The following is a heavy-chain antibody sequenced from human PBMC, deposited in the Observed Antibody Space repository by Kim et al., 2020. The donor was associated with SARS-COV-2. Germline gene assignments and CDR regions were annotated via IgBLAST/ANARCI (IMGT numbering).Heavy chain of an antibody. D-gene: IGHD2-15*01. CDR3: ARGYCSGGSCYPLDY. V-gene: IGHV3-30*01. J-gene: IGHJ4*02. Sequence: DTRQRRFPNSRQNSKHTLYLQMNSLRAEDTAVYYCARGYCSGGSCYPLDYWGQGTLVTVSS.